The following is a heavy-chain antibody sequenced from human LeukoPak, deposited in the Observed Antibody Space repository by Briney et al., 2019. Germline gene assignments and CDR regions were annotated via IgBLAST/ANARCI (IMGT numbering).Heavy chain of an antibody. CDR2: IYYSGST. D-gene: IGHD3-22*01. CDR1: GGSISSYY. J-gene: IGHJ3*02. CDR3: ARPVDSSGVDAFDI. Sequence: PSEILSLTCTVSGGSISSYYWSWIRQPPGKGLEWIGYIYYSGSTNYNPSLKSRVTISVDTSKNQFSLKLSSVTAADTAVYYCARPVDSSGVDAFDIWGQGTMVTVSS. V-gene: IGHV4-59*01.